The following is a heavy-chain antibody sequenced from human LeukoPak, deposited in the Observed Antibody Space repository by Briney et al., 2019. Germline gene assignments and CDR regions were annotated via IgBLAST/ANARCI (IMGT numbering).Heavy chain of an antibody. CDR1: GGSISGYY. CDR3: ARDASGGSLDV. V-gene: IGHV4-59*01. Sequence: SETLSLTCTVSGGSISGYYWSWLRQPPGKGLEWIGNIYNSGRTNFNPSLKSRVTISVDTSKNQVSLKLTSVTAADTAVYYCARDASGGSLDVWGKGTTVTVSS. CDR2: IYNSGRT. D-gene: IGHD3-10*01. J-gene: IGHJ6*04.